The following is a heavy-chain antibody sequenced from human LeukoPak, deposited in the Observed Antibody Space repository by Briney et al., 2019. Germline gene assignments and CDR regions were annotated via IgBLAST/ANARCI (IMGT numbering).Heavy chain of an antibody. V-gene: IGHV4-39*01. CDR2: IYSSGST. Sequence: PSETLSLTCTVSGGSISSTNYYWGWIRQPPGKGLEWIGSIYSSGSTYYNPSLKSPVTIFVDTSKSQFSLKLSSVTAADTAVYYCARLGDSGSTLNWFDPWGREPWSPSPQ. CDR1: GGSISSTNYY. J-gene: IGHJ5*02. D-gene: IGHD3-10*01. CDR3: ARLGDSGSTLNWFDP.